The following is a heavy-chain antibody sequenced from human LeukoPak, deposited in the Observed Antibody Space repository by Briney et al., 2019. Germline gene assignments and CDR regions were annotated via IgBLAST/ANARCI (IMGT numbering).Heavy chain of an antibody. D-gene: IGHD4-17*01. V-gene: IGHV3-23*01. J-gene: IGHJ4*02. CDR2: ISGSGTKI. Sequence: GGSLRLSCAASGFMFSSFAMSWVRQAPGKGLEWVSGISGSGTKIYYADSVKGRFIISRGSSKNTLYLQLNSLRAEDTAVYFCAKDLSYGDFFIPLDFWGQGTLVTVSS. CDR1: GFMFSSFA. CDR3: AKDLSYGDFFIPLDF.